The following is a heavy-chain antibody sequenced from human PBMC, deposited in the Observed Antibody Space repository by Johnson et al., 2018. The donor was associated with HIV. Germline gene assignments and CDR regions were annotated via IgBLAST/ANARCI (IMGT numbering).Heavy chain of an antibody. CDR1: GFTFSSYW. Sequence: MQLVESGGGLVQPGGSLRLSCAASGFTFSSYWMSWVRQAPGKGLEWVANIKQDGSEKYYADSVKGRFTISRDNSKNTLYLQMNSLRVEDTAVYYCAKDIRLVSAYYDILSGTSFDAFDIWGQGTMVTVSS. CDR2: IKQDGSEK. V-gene: IGHV3-7*01. CDR3: AKDIRLVSAYYDILSGTSFDAFDI. D-gene: IGHD3-9*01. J-gene: IGHJ3*02.